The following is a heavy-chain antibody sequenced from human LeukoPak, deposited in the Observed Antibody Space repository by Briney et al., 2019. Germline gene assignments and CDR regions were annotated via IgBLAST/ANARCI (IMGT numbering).Heavy chain of an antibody. CDR2: IYTSGST. V-gene: IGHV4-61*02. CDR3: ARGAGFVRPHWYFDL. J-gene: IGHJ2*01. Sequence: SETLSLTCTVSGGSISSGSYYWSWIRQPAGKGLEWIGRIYTSGSTNYNPSLKSRVTISVDTSKNQFSLKLSSVTAADTAVYYCARGAGFVRPHWYFDLWGRGTLVTVSS. CDR1: GGSISSGSYY. D-gene: IGHD3-10*01.